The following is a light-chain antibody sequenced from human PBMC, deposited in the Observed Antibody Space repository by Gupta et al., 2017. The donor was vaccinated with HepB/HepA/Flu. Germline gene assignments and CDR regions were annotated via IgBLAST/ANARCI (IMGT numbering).Light chain of an antibody. CDR2: AVT. V-gene: IGLV2-23*02. Sequence: QSVLTQPASVSGSPGQSITIYCTGTRSDLGSYSLVSWFQQHPGQAPKLIIYAVTKRPSGISHRFSASKSGSTASLTISALQTEDAAHYCCCSFAGSGTVVFGGGTQLTVL. J-gene: IGLJ3*02. CDR1: RSDLGSYSL. CDR3: CSFAGSGTVV.